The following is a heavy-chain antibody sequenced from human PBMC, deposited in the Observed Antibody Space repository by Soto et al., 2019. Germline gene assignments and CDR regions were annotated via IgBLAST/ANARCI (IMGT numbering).Heavy chain of an antibody. CDR1: GFTFSNAW. CDR3: TTDASSTVSNPFHY. V-gene: IGHV3-15*07. D-gene: IGHD4-17*01. CDR2: IKRETDGETT. Sequence: GGSLRLSCAASGFTFSNAWMDWVRQAPGKGLEWVGRIKRETDGETTDYAAPVKGRFTISRDDSRNTLYLQMNSLKAEDAAVYYCTTDASSTVSNPFHYWGQGTLVTVSS. J-gene: IGHJ4*02.